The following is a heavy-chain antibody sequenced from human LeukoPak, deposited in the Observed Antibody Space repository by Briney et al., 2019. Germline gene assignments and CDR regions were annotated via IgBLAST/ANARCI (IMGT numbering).Heavy chain of an antibody. CDR3: AEEFSYDLGAYFDY. D-gene: IGHD5-12*01. Sequence: AGGSLRLSCAASGFTFDDYAMHWVRQAPGKGLEWVSGISWNSGSIGYADSVKGRFTISRDNAKNSLYLQMNSLRAEDTALYYCAEEFSYDLGAYFDYWGQGTLVTVSS. V-gene: IGHV3-9*01. CDR2: ISWNSGSI. CDR1: GFTFDDYA. J-gene: IGHJ4*02.